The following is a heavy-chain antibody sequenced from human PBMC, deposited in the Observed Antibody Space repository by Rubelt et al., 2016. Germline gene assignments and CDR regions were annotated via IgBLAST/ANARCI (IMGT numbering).Heavy chain of an antibody. CDR2: IWYDGSNK. CDR3: AKDPAGWLQLLSAFDI. D-gene: IGHD5-24*01. CDR1: GFTFSSYG. V-gene: IGHV3-33*06. Sequence: RLSCAASGFTFSSYGMHWVRQAPGKGLEWVAVIWYDGSNKYYADSVKGRFTISRDNSKNTLYLQMNSLRAEDTAVYYCAKDPAGWLQLLSAFDIWGQGTMVTVSS. J-gene: IGHJ3*02.